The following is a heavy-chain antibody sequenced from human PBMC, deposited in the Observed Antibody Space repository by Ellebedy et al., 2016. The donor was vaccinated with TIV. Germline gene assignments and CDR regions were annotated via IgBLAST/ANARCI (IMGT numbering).Heavy chain of an antibody. CDR1: GFTVSSNY. CDR3: ATRDYDLWSGVSYYYMDV. V-gene: IGHV3-53*01. D-gene: IGHD3-3*01. CDR2: IYSGGST. Sequence: GESLKISCAASGFTVSSNYMSWVRQAPGKGLEWVSVIYSGGSTFYADSVKGRFTISRDNSKNTLYLQMNSLRAEDTAVYYCATRDYDLWSGVSYYYMDVWGKGTTVTVSS. J-gene: IGHJ6*03.